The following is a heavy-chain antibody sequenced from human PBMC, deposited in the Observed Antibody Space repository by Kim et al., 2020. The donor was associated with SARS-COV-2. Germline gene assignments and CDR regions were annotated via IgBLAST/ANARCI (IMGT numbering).Heavy chain of an antibody. Sequence: SARKCQGRGTITADESTSTAYMELSSLRSEDTAVYYCAREAGEISVVFDYWGKGTLVTVSS. CDR3: AREAGEISVVFDY. V-gene: IGHV1-69*01. J-gene: IGHJ4*02. D-gene: IGHD2-15*01.